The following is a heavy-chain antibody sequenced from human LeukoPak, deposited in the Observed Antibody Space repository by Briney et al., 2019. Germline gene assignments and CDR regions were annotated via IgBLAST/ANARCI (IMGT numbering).Heavy chain of an antibody. D-gene: IGHD6-13*01. Sequence: GESLKISCKGSGYSFTSYWIGWVRQMPGKGLEWMGIIYPGDSDTRYSPSFQGQVTISADKSIDTAYVQWSSLKASDTAMYYCAREDFPAGYHVFDPWGQGTLVTVSS. J-gene: IGHJ5*02. CDR2: IYPGDSDT. CDR3: AREDFPAGYHVFDP. CDR1: GYSFTSYW. V-gene: IGHV5-51*01.